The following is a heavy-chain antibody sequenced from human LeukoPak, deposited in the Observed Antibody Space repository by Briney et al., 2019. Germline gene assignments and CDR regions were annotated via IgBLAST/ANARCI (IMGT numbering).Heavy chain of an antibody. Sequence: GGSLRLSCVASGFTFSTYTMNWVRQAPGKGLEWVSSISSGSSYIYYADSVKGRFTISRDNAKNTLYLQMNSLRAEDTAVYYCARDFADCGGDCYDVKTHFDYWGQGTLVTVSS. J-gene: IGHJ4*02. CDR1: GFTFSTYT. CDR2: ISSGSSYI. V-gene: IGHV3-21*01. CDR3: ARDFADCGGDCYDVKTHFDY. D-gene: IGHD2-21*02.